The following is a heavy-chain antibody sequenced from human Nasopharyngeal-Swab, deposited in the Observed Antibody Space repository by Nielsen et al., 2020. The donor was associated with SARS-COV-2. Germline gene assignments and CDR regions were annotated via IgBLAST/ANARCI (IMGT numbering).Heavy chain of an antibody. V-gene: IGHV3-30*18. Sequence: GESLKISCVASGFTFSIYGMHWVRQAPGKGLEWVAVISYDGSNKYYADSVKGRFTISSDNSKNTLYLQMNSLRAEDTAVYYCAKDLSYGEGGYYYGMDVWGQGATVTVSS. J-gene: IGHJ6*02. CDR1: GFTFSIYG. CDR3: AKDLSYGEGGYYYGMDV. CDR2: ISYDGSNK. D-gene: IGHD5-18*01.